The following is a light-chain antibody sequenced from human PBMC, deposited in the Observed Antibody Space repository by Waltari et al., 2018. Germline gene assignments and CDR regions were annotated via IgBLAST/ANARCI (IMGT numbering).Light chain of an antibody. V-gene: IGLV1-44*01. J-gene: IGLJ3*02. CDR2: NDD. Sequence: QSVLTQPPSASGTPGQRVTISCSGSTSHIGNNPVTWYQQVPGTAPKVLIYNDDQRPWGVPDRFSVSKSGPSASLAISGLQSDDEGDYYCAARDDSLNVWVFGGGTRVTVL. CDR3: AARDDSLNVWV. CDR1: TSHIGNNP.